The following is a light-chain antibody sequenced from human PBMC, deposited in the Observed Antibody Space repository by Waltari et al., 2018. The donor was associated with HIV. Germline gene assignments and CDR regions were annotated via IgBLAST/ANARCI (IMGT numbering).Light chain of an antibody. CDR1: QSVLYSSNNKNY. CDR3: QQYYTTPRT. Sequence: CKSSQSVLYSSNNKNYLAWYQQKPGQPPKLLIYWASIRESGVPDRFSGSGSGTDFTLTISSLQAEDVAVYYCQQYYTTPRTFGQGTKVEIK. J-gene: IGKJ1*01. V-gene: IGKV4-1*01. CDR2: WAS.